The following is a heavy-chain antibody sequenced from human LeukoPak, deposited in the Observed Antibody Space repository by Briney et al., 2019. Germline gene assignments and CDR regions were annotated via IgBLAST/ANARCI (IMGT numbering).Heavy chain of an antibody. J-gene: IGHJ4*02. CDR1: GGSISSYY. D-gene: IGHD3-22*01. CDR3: ARVDSSGYYIDY. CDR2: IYYSGST. V-gene: IGHV4-59*01. Sequence: SETLSLTCTVSGGSISSYYWSWIRQPPGKGLEWIGYIYYSGSTNYNPSLKSRVTISVDTSKNQFSLKLSSVTAADTAVYYCARVDSSGYYIDYWRQGTLVTVSS.